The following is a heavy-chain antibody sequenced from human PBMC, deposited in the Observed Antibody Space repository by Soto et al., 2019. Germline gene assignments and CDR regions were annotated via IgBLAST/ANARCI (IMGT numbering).Heavy chain of an antibody. CDR1: GFSVSAYA. Sequence: QVQLVESGGGVLQPGRSLRLSCAASGFSVSAYAMQWVRQAPGKGLDWVAVISKDGSNIQYADSVKGPFTISRDKSKNTLDLQMNSLRAEDTAVYYCAKGYSSSWYEIDYRGLGTLVTVSS. J-gene: IGHJ4*02. D-gene: IGHD6-13*01. CDR2: ISKDGSNI. V-gene: IGHV3-30-3*01. CDR3: AKGYSSSWYEIDY.